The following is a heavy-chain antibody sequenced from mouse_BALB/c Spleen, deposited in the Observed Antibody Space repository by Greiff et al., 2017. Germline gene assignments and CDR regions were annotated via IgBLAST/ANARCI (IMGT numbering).Heavy chain of an antibody. CDR3: AREYGNYYFDY. CDR1: GYTFTSYY. D-gene: IGHD2-10*02. Sequence: VQLQQSGPELVKPGASVRISCKASGYTFTSYYIHWVKQRPGQGLEWIGWIYPGNVNTKYNEKFKGKATLTADKSSSTAYMQLSSLTSEDSAVYFCAREYGNYYFDYWGQGTTLTVSS. V-gene: IGHV1S56*01. J-gene: IGHJ2*01. CDR2: IYPGNVNT.